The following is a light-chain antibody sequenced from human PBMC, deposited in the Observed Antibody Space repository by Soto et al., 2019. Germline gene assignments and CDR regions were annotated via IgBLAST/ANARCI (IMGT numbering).Light chain of an antibody. V-gene: IGLV2-14*03. CDR2: DVG. CDR1: SSDVGGYDY. J-gene: IGLJ1*01. CDR3: SSYSSSNTQV. Sequence: QSVLTQPASVSGSPGQSITISCTGTSSDVGGYDYVSWYQHYPGKAPKLMIYDVGNRPSGVSNRFSGSKSGNTASLTISELQAEXEADYYCSSYSSSNTQVFGTGTKVTVL.